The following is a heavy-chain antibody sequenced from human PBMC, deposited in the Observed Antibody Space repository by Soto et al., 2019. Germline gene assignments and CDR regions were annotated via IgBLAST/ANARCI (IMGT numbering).Heavy chain of an antibody. Sequence: ASETLSLTCTVSGGSISSYYWSWIRQPPGKGLEWIGYIYYSGSTNYNPSLKSRVTISVDTSKNQFSLKLSSVTAADTAVYYCARGGPRELAYFDYWGQGTLVTVSS. CDR3: ARGGPRELAYFDY. V-gene: IGHV4-59*01. CDR1: GGSISSYY. D-gene: IGHD1-26*01. J-gene: IGHJ4*02. CDR2: IYYSGST.